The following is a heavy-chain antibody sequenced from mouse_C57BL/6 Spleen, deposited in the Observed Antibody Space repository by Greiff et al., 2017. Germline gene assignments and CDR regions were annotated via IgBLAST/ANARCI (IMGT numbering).Heavy chain of an antibody. D-gene: IGHD1-1*01. Sequence: EVQLLESGGGLVKPGGSVKLSCAASGFTFSSYAMTWVRQTPEKRLEWVETISHGGSYTNYPDNVKGRFTISRDNAKNNPYLQMSHLKSEDTAMYYCARDYYGSSYCFADWGQGTLVTVSA. CDR2: ISHGGSYT. V-gene: IGHV5-4*01. J-gene: IGHJ3*01. CDR3: ARDYYGSSYCFAD. CDR1: GFTFSSYA.